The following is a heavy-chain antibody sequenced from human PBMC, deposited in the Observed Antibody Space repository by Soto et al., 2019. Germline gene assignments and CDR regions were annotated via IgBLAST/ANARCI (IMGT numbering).Heavy chain of an antibody. V-gene: IGHV3-23*01. CDR3: ATRGYSGYDYYYYYGMDV. J-gene: IGHJ6*02. Sequence: PGGSLRLSCAASGFTFSSYAMSWVRQAPGKGLEWVSAISGSGGSTYYADSVKGRFTISRDNSKNTLYLQMNSLRAEDTAVYYCATRGYSGYDYYYYYGMDVWGQGTTVTVS. CDR1: GFTFSSYA. CDR2: ISGSGGST. D-gene: IGHD5-12*01.